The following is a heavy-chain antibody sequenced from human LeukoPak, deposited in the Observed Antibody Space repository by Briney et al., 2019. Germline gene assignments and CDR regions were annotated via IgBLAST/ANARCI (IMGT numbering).Heavy chain of an antibody. CDR1: GFTFDDYA. V-gene: IGHV3-9*03. CDR2: ISWNSGSI. Sequence: PGRSLRLSCAASGFTFDDYAMYWVRQAPGKGLEWVSGISWNSGSIGYADSVKGRFTISRDNAKNSLYLQMNSLRAEDMALYYCAKGVTPAAPGVILDAFDIWGQGTMVTVSS. D-gene: IGHD2-2*01. CDR3: AKGVTPAAPGVILDAFDI. J-gene: IGHJ3*02.